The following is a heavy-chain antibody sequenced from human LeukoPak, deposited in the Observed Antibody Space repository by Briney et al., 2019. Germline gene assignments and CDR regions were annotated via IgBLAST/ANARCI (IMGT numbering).Heavy chain of an antibody. J-gene: IGHJ3*02. CDR3: ARDRNSPSAFDI. CDR2: INWNGGST. CDR1: GFTFDDYG. D-gene: IGHD4-23*01. V-gene: IGHV3-20*04. Sequence: PGGSLRLSCAASGFTFDDYGMSWVRQAPGKGLEWVSGINWNGGSTGYADSVKGRFTIPRDNAKNSLYLQMNSLRAEDTALYYCARDRNSPSAFDIWGQGTMVTVSS.